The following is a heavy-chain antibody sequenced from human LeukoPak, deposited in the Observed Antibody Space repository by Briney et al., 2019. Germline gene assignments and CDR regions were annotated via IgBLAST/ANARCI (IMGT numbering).Heavy chain of an antibody. Sequence: GESLKISCKGSGYSFTSYWIGWVRQMPGKGLEWMGIIYPGDSDTRYSPSFQGQVTISADKSISTAYLQWSSLKASDTAMYYCARRRGGRDGYNYWFDPWGQGTLVTVSS. CDR2: IYPGDSDT. D-gene: IGHD5-24*01. CDR3: ARRRGGRDGYNYWFDP. V-gene: IGHV5-51*01. J-gene: IGHJ5*02. CDR1: GYSFTSYW.